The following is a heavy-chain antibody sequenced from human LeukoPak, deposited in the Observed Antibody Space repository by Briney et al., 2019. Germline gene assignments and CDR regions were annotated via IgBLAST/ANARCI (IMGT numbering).Heavy chain of an antibody. D-gene: IGHD2-15*01. V-gene: IGHV4-59*01. CDR1: AGSISGYF. Sequence: PSETLSLTCTVSAGSISGYFWSWIRQPPGKGLEWIGYIFYSRSTNYNPSLKSRVTITVDTSKSHFSLKLSSVTAADTAVYYCASSGGSRDWFDPWGQGTLVTVSS. CDR2: IFYSRST. J-gene: IGHJ5*02. CDR3: ASSGGSRDWFDP.